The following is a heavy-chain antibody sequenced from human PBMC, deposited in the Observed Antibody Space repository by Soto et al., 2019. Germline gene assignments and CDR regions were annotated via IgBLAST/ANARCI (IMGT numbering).Heavy chain of an antibody. D-gene: IGHD6-19*01. CDR2: IIPILGIA. Sequence: SVKVSCKASGGTFSSYTISWVRQAPGQGLEWMGRIIPILGIANYAQKFQGRVTITADKSTSTAYMELSSLRSEDTAVYYCAREREIRIAVAGTPDAFDIWGQGTMVTVSS. V-gene: IGHV1-69*04. J-gene: IGHJ3*02. CDR1: GGTFSSYT. CDR3: AREREIRIAVAGTPDAFDI.